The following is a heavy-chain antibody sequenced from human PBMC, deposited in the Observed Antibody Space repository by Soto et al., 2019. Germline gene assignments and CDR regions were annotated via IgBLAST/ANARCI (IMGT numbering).Heavy chain of an antibody. CDR2: IIPIFGTA. CDR3: ARGGADIVVVPAAKGSWFDP. J-gene: IGHJ5*02. Sequence: QVQLVQSGAEVKKPGSSVKVSCKASGGTFSSYAISWVRQAPGQGLEWMGGIIPIFGTANYAQKFQGRVTITADESTSTAYMKLSSLRSEDTAVYYCARGGADIVVVPAAKGSWFDPWGQGTLVTVSS. CDR1: GGTFSSYA. D-gene: IGHD2-2*01. V-gene: IGHV1-69*01.